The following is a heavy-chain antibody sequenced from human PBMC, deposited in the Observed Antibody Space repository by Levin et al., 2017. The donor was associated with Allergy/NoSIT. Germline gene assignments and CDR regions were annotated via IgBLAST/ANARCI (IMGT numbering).Heavy chain of an antibody. J-gene: IGHJ4*02. V-gene: IGHV3-11*01. CDR1: GFTFSDYY. CDR2: ISSSGSTI. D-gene: IGHD2-2*01. CDR3: ARGGSYFVVVPAAIDY. Sequence: GESLKISCAASGFTFSDYYMSWIRQAPGKGLEWVSYISSSGSTIYYADSVKGRFTISRDNAKNSLYLQMNSLRAEDTAVYYCARGGSYFVVVPAAIDYWGQGTLVTVSS.